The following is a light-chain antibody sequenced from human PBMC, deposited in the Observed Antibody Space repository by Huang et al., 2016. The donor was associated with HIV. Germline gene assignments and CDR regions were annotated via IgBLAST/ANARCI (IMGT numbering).Light chain of an antibody. CDR2: GVS. Sequence: DIVMTQTPLSLSVTPGQPASISCKSSQSLLHSYGNTYLYWYLQKPGQSPQLLIYGVSSRFSGVPDRFRCSGSGTDFALKISRVEDEDVGVYYCMQGIHSWPFGQGTKVEIK. CDR3: MQGIHSWP. J-gene: IGKJ1*01. V-gene: IGKV2-29*02. CDR1: QSLLHSYGNTY.